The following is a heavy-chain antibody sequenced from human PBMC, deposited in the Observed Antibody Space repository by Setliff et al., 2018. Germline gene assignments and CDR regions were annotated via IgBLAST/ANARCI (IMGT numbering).Heavy chain of an antibody. J-gene: IGHJ4*02. V-gene: IGHV1-24*01. CDR2: FEPEDGET. D-gene: IGHD6-13*01. Sequence: GASVKVSCKVSGYTLTELSMHWVRQARGKGLEWMGGFEPEDGETIYAQKFQGRVTMTEETSTDTAYMELSSLRSEDTAVYYCATVEAITIAAAGTTIFDYWGQGTLVTVSS. CDR1: GYTLTELS. CDR3: ATVEAITIAAAGTTIFDY.